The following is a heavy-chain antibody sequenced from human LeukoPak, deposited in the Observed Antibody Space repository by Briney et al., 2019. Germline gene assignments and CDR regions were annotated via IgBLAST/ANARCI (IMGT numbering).Heavy chain of an antibody. CDR2: VYTSGNT. CDR3: ASDYGGNPLFGY. D-gene: IGHD4-23*01. CDR1: GGSISSGSYY. Sequence: SETLSLTCTVSGGSISSGSYYWSWIRQPAGKGLEWIGRVYTSGNTNYNPSLKSRVTISVDTSKNHFSLKLSSVTAADTAVYYCASDYGGNPLFGYWGQGTLVTVSS. J-gene: IGHJ4*02. V-gene: IGHV4-61*02.